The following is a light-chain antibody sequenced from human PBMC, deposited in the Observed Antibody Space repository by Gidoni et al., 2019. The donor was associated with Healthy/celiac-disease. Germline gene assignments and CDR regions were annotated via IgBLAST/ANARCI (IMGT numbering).Light chain of an antibody. Sequence: QSALTQPASVSVSPGQSITISCTGTSSYVGSYNLVSWYQQRPGKAPKLMIYEVSKRPSGVSNRFSGSKSGNTASLTISGLQAEDEADYYCCSYAGSSTNVVFGGGTKLTVL. V-gene: IGLV2-23*02. CDR3: CSYAGSSTNVV. CDR2: EVS. J-gene: IGLJ2*01. CDR1: SSYVGSYNL.